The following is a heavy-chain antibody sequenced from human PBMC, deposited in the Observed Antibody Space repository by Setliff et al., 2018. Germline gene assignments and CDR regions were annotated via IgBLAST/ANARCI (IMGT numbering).Heavy chain of an antibody. V-gene: IGHV1-69*05. CDR1: GGTFSRYA. J-gene: IGHJ4*02. CDR3: ARGRGPDIVVTIPGDY. D-gene: IGHD2-15*01. Sequence: SVKVSCKASGGTFSRYAISWVRQAPGQGLEWMGGSIPMYRTTKYAQKFQGRVIMTIDSSTTTAYMELKNLRSDDTAVYFCARGRGPDIVVTIPGDYWGQGTQVTVSS. CDR2: SIPMYRTT.